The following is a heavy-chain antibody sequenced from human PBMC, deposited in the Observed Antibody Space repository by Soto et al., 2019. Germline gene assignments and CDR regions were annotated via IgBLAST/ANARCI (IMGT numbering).Heavy chain of an antibody. J-gene: IGHJ4*02. CDR3: VRDSGSARKF. CDR1: GFTFSDHY. D-gene: IGHD1-26*01. CDR2: SKNKADSYAA. V-gene: IGHV3-72*01. Sequence: EMQLAESGGGLVQPGGSLRLSCAASGFTFSDHYMDWVRQAPGKGLEWVGRSKNKADSYAAVYAASGQGRFTISRDASKNLLFLQMNSLKTEDPAVYYCVRDSGSARKFWGQGTLVNVSS.